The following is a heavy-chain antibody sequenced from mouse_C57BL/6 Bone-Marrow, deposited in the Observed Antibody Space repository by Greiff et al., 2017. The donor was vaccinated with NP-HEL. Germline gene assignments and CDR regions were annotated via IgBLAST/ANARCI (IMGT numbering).Heavy chain of an antibody. CDR2: INPGSGGT. CDR1: GYAFTNYL. V-gene: IGHV1-54*01. CDR3: ASITTVLDY. J-gene: IGHJ2*01. D-gene: IGHD1-1*01. Sequence: QVQLQHSGAELVRPGTSVKVSCKASGYAFTNYLIEWVKQRPGQGLEWIGVINPGSGGTNYNEKFKGKATLTADKSSSTAYMQLSSLTSEDSAVYFCASITTVLDYWGQGTTLTVSS.